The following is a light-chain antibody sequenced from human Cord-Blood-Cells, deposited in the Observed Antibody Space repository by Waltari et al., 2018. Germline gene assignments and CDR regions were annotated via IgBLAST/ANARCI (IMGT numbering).Light chain of an antibody. J-gene: IGKJ1*01. CDR1: QSVSSN. CDR3: QQYNNWWT. V-gene: IGKV3-15*01. Sequence: EIVMTQSPVTLSVSPGERAPLSCRASQSVSSNLAWYQQTPGQAPRLLIYGASTRATGIPARFSGSGSGTEFTLTISSLQSEDFAVYYCQQYNNWWTFGQGTKVEIK. CDR2: GAS.